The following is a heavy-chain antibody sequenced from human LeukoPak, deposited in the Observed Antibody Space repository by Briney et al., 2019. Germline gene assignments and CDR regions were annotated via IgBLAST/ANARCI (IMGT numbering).Heavy chain of an antibody. CDR3: AKAAEWLRSPFDY. V-gene: IGHV3-30*02. J-gene: IGHJ4*02. D-gene: IGHD5-12*01. CDR2: IRYDGNYK. Sequence: GGSLRLSCAASGFTFSTYGLHWVRQAPGKGLEWATFIRYDGNYKYYADSVKGRFTISKDTSKNTLYLQMNSLRADDTAVYYCAKAAEWLRSPFDYWGQGTLVTVSS. CDR1: GFTFSTYG.